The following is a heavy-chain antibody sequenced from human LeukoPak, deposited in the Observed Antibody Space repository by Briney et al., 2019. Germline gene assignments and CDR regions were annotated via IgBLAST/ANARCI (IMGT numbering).Heavy chain of an antibody. J-gene: IGHJ4*02. CDR3: AKDDTSGYVR. D-gene: IGHD3-22*01. V-gene: IGHV3-9*01. CDR1: GFSFDDYA. Sequence: GGSLRLSCAASGFSFDDYAMHWVRQPPGKGLEWVSGISWNSGSIGYADSVKGRFTISRDNAKNSLYLQMNSLRAVDTALYYCAKDDTSGYVRWGQGTLVTVSS. CDR2: ISWNSGSI.